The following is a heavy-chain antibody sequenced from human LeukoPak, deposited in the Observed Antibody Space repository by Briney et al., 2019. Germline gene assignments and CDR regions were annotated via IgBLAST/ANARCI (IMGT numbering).Heavy chain of an antibody. V-gene: IGHV4-34*01. CDR2: INHSGST. CDR3: ARAGYYDSSGYPY. Sequence: SETLSLTCAVYGGSFSGYYWSWIRQPPGKGLEWIGEINHSGSTNYNPSLKSRVTISVDTSKNQFSLKLSSVTAADTAVYYCARAGYYDSSGYPYWGQGTLVTVSS. D-gene: IGHD3-22*01. J-gene: IGHJ4*02. CDR1: GGSFSGYY.